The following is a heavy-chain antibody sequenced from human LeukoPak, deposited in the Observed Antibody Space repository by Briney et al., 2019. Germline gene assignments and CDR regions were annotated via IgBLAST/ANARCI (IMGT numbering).Heavy chain of an antibody. CDR2: ISRSSSHI. V-gene: IGHV3-21*01. CDR1: GFAFSSYT. Sequence: PGGSLSLSCVASGFAFSSYTMNWVRQAPGKGLECVSCISRSSSHIYYADSVQGRFTISRDNAKSSLYLQMNSLRAEDTALYYCARGGCTSTSCPSETFDYWGQGTLVTVSS. J-gene: IGHJ4*02. CDR3: ARGGCTSTSCPSETFDY. D-gene: IGHD2-2*01.